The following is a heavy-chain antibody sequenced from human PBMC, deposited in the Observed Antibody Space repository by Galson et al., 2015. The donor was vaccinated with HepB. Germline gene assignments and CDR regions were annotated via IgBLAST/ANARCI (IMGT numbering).Heavy chain of an antibody. CDR3: ASSYCSSASCYVYFQH. CDR2: ISSSSSSI. J-gene: IGHJ1*01. CDR1: GFTFSSYT. D-gene: IGHD2-2*01. V-gene: IGHV3-48*01. Sequence: SLRLSCAASGFTFSSYTMNWVRQAPGKGLEWVSYISSSSSSIFYADSVKGRFTISRDNAKNSLYLQMNSLRAEDTAVYYCASSYCSSASCYVYFQHWGQGTLVTVSS.